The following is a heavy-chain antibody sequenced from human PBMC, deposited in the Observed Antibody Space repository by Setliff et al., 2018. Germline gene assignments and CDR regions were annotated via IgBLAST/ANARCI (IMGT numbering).Heavy chain of an antibody. CDR1: GGSISSGGYS. J-gene: IGHJ6*02. V-gene: IGHV4-30-2*01. D-gene: IGHD2-21*02. CDR2: IYPSGST. Sequence: SETLSLTCAVSGGSISSGGYSWSWIRQPPGKGLEWIGYIYPSGSTYYNPSLKSRVTISVDRSKNQFSLKLSSVTAADTAVYYCARYCGGDCYSDVHYYYGMDVWGQGTTVTVSS. CDR3: ARYCGGDCYSDVHYYYGMDV.